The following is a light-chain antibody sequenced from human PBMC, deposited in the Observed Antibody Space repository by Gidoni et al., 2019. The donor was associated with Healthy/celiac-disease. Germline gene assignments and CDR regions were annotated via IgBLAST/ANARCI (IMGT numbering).Light chain of an antibody. CDR2: GAS. CDR1: QSLSSN. Sequence: EIVMTQSPSTLSVSPGERATLSCRARQSLSSNLARYQQKPGQAPKHHIYGASTRATGIPARFSGSGSGKEFTLTISSLQSEDFAVYYCQQYNNWPPPITFGQGTKLEIK. V-gene: IGKV3-15*01. J-gene: IGKJ2*01. CDR3: QQYNNWPPPIT.